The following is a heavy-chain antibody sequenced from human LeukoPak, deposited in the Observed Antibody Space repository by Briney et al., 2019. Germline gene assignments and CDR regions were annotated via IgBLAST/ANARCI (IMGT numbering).Heavy chain of an antibody. D-gene: IGHD7-27*01. V-gene: IGHV1-2*02. CDR2: INPNSGGT. CDR1: GYTFTGYY. J-gene: IGHJ4*02. Sequence: ASVNVSCKASGYTFTGYYMHWVRQAPGQGLEWMGWINPNSGGTNYAQKFQGRVTMTRDTSISTAYMELSRLRSDDTAVYYCARVHNWGSLYWGQGTLVTVSS. CDR3: ARVHNWGSLY.